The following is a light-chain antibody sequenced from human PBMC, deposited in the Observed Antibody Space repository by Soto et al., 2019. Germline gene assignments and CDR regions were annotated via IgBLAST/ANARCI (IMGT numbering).Light chain of an antibody. CDR1: QSISSY. J-gene: IGKJ3*01. CDR3: QQSYSTPLT. V-gene: IGKV1-39*01. CDR2: AAS. Sequence: DIQMTQSPSCLSASVGDGVTITCRASQSISSYLNWYQQKPGKAPKLLIYAASSLQSGVPSRFTGSGSGTDFTLTISSLQPEDFATYYCQQSYSTPLTFGPGTKVDIK.